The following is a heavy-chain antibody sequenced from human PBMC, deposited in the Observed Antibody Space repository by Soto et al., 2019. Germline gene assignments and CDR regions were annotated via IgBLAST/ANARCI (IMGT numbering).Heavy chain of an antibody. D-gene: IGHD3-10*01. Sequence: GGSLRLSCAASGFIFSSYSMNWVRQAPGKGLEWVSYISSSSSTIYHADSVKGRFTISRDNAKNSLYLQMNSLRAEDTAVYYCASLLDYMDVWGKGITVTVSS. V-gene: IGHV3-48*01. CDR2: ISSSSSTI. CDR3: ASLLDYMDV. CDR1: GFIFSSYS. J-gene: IGHJ6*03.